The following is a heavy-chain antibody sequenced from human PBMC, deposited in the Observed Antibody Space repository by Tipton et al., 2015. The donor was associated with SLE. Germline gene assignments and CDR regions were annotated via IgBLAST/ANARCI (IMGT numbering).Heavy chain of an antibody. CDR1: EFIVGTDY. Sequence: SLRLSCAASEFIVGTDYMSWVRQAPGKGLEWVSIISSEDTTSYTDSVKGRFTISRGNSKNTVYLQMNSLRAEDTAVYYCARTSGQRYYEGMDVWGQGITVTVSS. V-gene: IGHV3-53*05. J-gene: IGHJ6*02. CDR3: ARTSGQRYYEGMDV. CDR2: ISSEDTT. D-gene: IGHD3-22*01.